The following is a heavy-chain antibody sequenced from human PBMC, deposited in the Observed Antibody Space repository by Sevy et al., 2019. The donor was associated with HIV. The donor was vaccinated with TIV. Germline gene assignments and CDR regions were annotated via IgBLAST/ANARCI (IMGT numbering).Heavy chain of an antibody. CDR2: INSDGSST. CDR3: ARDAFVLVTTGGKKDGYFQH. CDR1: GFIFSSNW. D-gene: IGHD4-17*01. Sequence: GGSLRLSCAASGFIFSSNWMHWVRQAPGKGLVWVSRINSDGSSTNYADSVKGRFTISRDNAKNTLYLQMNSLRAEDTAVYYCARDAFVLVTTGGKKDGYFQHWGQGALVTVSS. V-gene: IGHV3-74*01. J-gene: IGHJ1*01.